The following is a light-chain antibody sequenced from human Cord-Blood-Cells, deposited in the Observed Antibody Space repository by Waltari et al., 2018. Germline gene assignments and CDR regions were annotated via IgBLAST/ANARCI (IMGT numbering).Light chain of an antibody. J-gene: IGLJ1*01. Sequence: QSALTQPASVSGSPGQSITIPRTGTSSAVGRSNLFSWYQQAPGKAPKLIIYEVRKRPSWVSNRFSGAKSGNTASLTISGLQAEDEADYYCCSYAGSSTLYVFGTGTKVTVL. CDR2: EVR. V-gene: IGLV2-23*02. CDR3: CSYAGSSTLYV. CDR1: SSAVGRSNL.